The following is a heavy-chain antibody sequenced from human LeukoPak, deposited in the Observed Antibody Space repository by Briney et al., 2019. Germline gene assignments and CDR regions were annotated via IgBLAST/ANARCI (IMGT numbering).Heavy chain of an antibody. CDR2: IIPIFGTA. V-gene: IGHV1-69*13. Sequence: SVKVSCKASGGTFSSYAISWVRQAPGQGLEWRGGIIPIFGTANYAQKFQGRVTITADESTSTAYMELSSLRSEDTAVYYCARIQLWLPPYYYYYGMDVWGQGTTVTVSS. J-gene: IGHJ6*02. CDR3: ARIQLWLPPYYYYYGMDV. D-gene: IGHD5-18*01. CDR1: GGTFSSYA.